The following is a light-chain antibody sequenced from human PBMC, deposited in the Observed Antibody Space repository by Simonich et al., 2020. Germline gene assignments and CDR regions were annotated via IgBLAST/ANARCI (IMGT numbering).Light chain of an antibody. CDR3: QSYDSSNYWV. CDR1: SGSIASNY. Sequence: NFMLTQPHSVSESPGKTVTISCTRSSGSIASNYVQWYQQRQGSAPTTVIYEDNHRPSGVPDRFSGSIDSSSNSASLTISGLKTEDEADYYCQSYDSSNYWVFGGGTKLTVL. J-gene: IGLJ3*02. CDR2: EDN. V-gene: IGLV6-57*03.